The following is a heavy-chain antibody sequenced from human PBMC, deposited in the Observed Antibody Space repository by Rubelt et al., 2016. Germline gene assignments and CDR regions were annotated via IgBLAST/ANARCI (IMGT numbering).Heavy chain of an antibody. V-gene: IGHV1-3*01. CDR2: INAGNGNT. Sequence: QVQLVQSGAEVKKPGASVKVSCKASGYTFTSYAMHWVRQAPGQRLEWMGWINAGNGNTKYSQKVQGRVTITRDTSASTAYMELSSLRSEDTAVHYCARAQRIRLLMVYAPTFDYWGQGTLVTVSS. D-gene: IGHD2-8*01. CDR1: GYTFTSYA. CDR3: ARAQRIRLLMVYAPTFDY. J-gene: IGHJ4*02.